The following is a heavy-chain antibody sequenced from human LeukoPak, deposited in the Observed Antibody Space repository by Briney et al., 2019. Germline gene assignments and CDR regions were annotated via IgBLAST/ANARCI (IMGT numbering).Heavy chain of an antibody. D-gene: IGHD2-15*01. CDR3: ARDHCSGGRCYFDL. J-gene: IGHJ2*01. Sequence: SGGSLRLSCAASGFTFSTYDFHWVRQGTGKGLEWVSAIGPGGDTYYAGSVKGQFTISRENVKNSLFLQMTSLGAGDTAVYYCARDHCSGGRCYFDLWGRGTLVTVSS. CDR1: GFTFSTYD. V-gene: IGHV3-13*01. CDR2: IGPGGDT.